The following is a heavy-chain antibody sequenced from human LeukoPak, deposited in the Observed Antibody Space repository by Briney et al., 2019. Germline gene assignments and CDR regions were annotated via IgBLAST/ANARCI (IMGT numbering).Heavy chain of an antibody. V-gene: IGHV3-7*01. J-gene: IGHJ4*02. CDR2: IKEDGSKQ. CDR1: GFTFSTFW. Sequence: GGSLRLSCTGSGFTFSTFWMSWLRQPPGKGLEWVANIKEDGSKQYYVNSVKGRFTISRDNAKNSLYLHMSSLRAEDTAVYYCARDRREDMIVVREGGQGALVTVSS. CDR3: ARDRREDMIVVRE. D-gene: IGHD2-15*01.